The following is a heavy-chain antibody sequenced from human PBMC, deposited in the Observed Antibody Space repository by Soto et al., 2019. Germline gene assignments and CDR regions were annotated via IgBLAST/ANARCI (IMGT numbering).Heavy chain of an antibody. D-gene: IGHD3-10*01. Sequence: SLSLTCTVSGGSISSGGDYWSWIHPHPGKGLEWIGYIYYSGSTYYNPSLKSRVTISVDTSKNQFSLKLSSVTAADTAVYYCARVGMVRGVILYYFDYWGQGTLVTVSS. J-gene: IGHJ4*02. CDR1: GGSISSGGDY. CDR3: ARVGMVRGVILYYFDY. V-gene: IGHV4-31*03. CDR2: IYYSGST.